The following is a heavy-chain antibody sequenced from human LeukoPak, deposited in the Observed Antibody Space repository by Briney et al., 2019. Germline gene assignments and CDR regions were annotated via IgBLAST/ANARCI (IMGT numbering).Heavy chain of an antibody. CDR2: IYYSGST. V-gene: IGHV4-30-4*08. D-gene: IGHD4-11*01. CDR1: GGSISSGDYY. J-gene: IGHJ3*02. Sequence: SETLSLTCTVSGGSISSGDYYWSWIRQPPGKGLEWIGYIYYSGSTYYNPSPKSRVTISVDTSKNQFSLKLSSVTAADTAVYYCARGRLPYAFDIWGQGTMVTVSS. CDR3: ARGRLPYAFDI.